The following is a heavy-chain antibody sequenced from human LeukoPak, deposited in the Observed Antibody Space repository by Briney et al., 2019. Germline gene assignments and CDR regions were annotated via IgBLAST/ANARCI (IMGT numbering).Heavy chain of an antibody. CDR3: ARAPHYSNYGPYYYGMDV. J-gene: IGHJ6*02. Sequence: GGSLRLSCAASGFTFSDYYMNWIRQAPGKGLEWVSDISSSRSYTNYADSVKGRFTISRDNAKNSLYLQMNSLRAEDTAVYYCARAPHYSNYGPYYYGMDVWGQGTTVIVSS. D-gene: IGHD4-11*01. V-gene: IGHV3-11*06. CDR1: GFTFSDYY. CDR2: ISSSRSYT.